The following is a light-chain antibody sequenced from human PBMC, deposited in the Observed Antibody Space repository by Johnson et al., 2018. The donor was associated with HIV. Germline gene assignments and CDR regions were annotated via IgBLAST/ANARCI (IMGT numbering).Light chain of an antibody. V-gene: IGLV1-51*02. Sequence: QSVLTQPPSVSAAPGQKVTISCSGSSSNIGNNYVSWYQQLPGTAPKLLIYENNMRPSGIPDRFSGSKSGTSATLGIAGLQTGDEADYYCGTWYNSLSTGAVFGTGTKFTVL. J-gene: IGLJ1*01. CDR1: SSNIGNNY. CDR2: ENN. CDR3: GTWYNSLSTGAV.